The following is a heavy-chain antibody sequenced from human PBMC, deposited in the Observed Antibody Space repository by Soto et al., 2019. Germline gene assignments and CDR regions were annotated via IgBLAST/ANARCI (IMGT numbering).Heavy chain of an antibody. CDR2: FHYSGRT. J-gene: IGHJ6*02. V-gene: IGHV4-39*01. CDR3: ARLAGYCSGTSCYGYYGMDV. CDR1: GGSISSGPYS. D-gene: IGHD2-2*01. Sequence: QLQLLESGPGLVKPSETLSLTCSVSGGSISSGPYSWGWIRQPPGKGLEWIGTFHYSGRTDYSPSLESRVTISVDTSKNQFSLKVSSVTAADTAVFYCARLAGYCSGTSCYGYYGMDVWGQGTTVTVSS.